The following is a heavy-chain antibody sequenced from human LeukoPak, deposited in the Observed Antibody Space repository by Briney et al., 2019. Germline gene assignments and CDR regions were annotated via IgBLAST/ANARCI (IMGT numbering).Heavy chain of an antibody. V-gene: IGHV4-30-2*06. CDR3: ARSRQASGLFNS. J-gene: IGHJ5*01. CDR2: IYDRGPA. Sequence: SQTLSLTCTVSGGAIASGGYSWNWIRQSPGKGLEWIGCIYDRGPAYYNPSLKSRFTISVDRPKNQFFLNVTSLTAADTAVYYCARSRQASGLFNSWGQGTLVVVSS. CDR1: GGAIASGGYS. D-gene: IGHD3-10*01.